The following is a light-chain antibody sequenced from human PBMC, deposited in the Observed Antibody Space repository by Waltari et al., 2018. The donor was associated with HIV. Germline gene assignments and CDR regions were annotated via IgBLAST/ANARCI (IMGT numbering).Light chain of an antibody. CDR1: SSDIGGSNY. CDR3: SSYRSTAVV. J-gene: IGLJ2*01. V-gene: IGLV2-14*03. CDR2: DVT. Sequence: QSALTQPASVSGSPGQSINISCTGTSSDIGGSNYVPWYQQHPGKAPKLMIYDVTNRPSGVSNRFSGSKSGNTAALTISGLQAEDEADYYCSSYRSTAVVFGGGTKLTVL.